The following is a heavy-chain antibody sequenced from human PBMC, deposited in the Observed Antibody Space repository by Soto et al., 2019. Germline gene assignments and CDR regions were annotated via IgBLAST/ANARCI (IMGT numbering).Heavy chain of an antibody. J-gene: IGHJ4*02. V-gene: IGHV4-39*01. CDR2: IYYSGST. D-gene: IGHD1-20*01. CDR1: GGSISSSSYY. CDR3: ARGITLPTPLDY. Sequence: SETLSLTCTVSGGSISSSSYYWGWIRQPPGKGLEWIGSIYYSGSTYYNPSLKSRVTISVDTSKNQFSLKLSSVTAADTAVYYCARGITLPTPLDYWGQGTLVTVS.